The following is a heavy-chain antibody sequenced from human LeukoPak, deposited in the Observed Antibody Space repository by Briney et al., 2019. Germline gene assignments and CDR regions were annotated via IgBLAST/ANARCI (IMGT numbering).Heavy chain of an antibody. Sequence: GGSLRLSCAASGFTFSSYAMSWVRQAPGKGLEWVSAISGSGGSTYYADSGKGRFTISRDNSKNTLYLQMNSLRAEDTAVYYCAKETYYYGSGSYDYWGQGTLVTVSS. CDR2: ISGSGGST. D-gene: IGHD3-10*01. J-gene: IGHJ4*02. CDR3: AKETYYYGSGSYDY. CDR1: GFTFSSYA. V-gene: IGHV3-23*01.